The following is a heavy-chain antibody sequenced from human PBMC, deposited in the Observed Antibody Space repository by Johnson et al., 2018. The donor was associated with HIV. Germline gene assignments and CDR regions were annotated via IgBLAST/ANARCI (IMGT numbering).Heavy chain of an antibody. Sequence: VQLVESGGGLVQPGRSLRLSCTTSGFTFGDYTMNWVRQAPGKGLEWVGFIRSKAYGGTTEYAASVKGRFTISRDDSKSIAYLQMNSLQTEDTAVYYFTRGSRGWLSDALEIWGQGTRVTVSS. J-gene: IGHJ3*02. D-gene: IGHD6-19*01. CDR2: IRSKAYGGTT. CDR1: GFTFGDYT. CDR3: TRGSRGWLSDALEI. V-gene: IGHV3-49*04.